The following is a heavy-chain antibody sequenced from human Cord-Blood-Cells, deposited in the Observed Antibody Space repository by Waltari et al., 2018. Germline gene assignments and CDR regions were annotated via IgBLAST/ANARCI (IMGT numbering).Heavy chain of an antibody. V-gene: IGHV3-30*18. J-gene: IGHJ4*02. D-gene: IGHD6-13*01. Sequence: QVQLVESGGDVVQPGRSLRLSCAASGFTFSSYGMHWVRQAPGKGLEWVAVISYDGSNKYYADSVKGRFTISRDNSKNTLYLQMNSLRAEDTAVYYCAKAAAAGIDYWGQGTLVTVSS. CDR1: GFTFSSYG. CDR2: ISYDGSNK. CDR3: AKAAAAGIDY.